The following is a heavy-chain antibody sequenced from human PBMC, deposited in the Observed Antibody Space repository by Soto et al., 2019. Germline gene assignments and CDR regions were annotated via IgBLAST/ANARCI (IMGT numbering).Heavy chain of an antibody. D-gene: IGHD3-9*01. Sequence: GGSLRLSCAASGFTFSDYYMSWIRQAPGKGLEWVSYISSSGSTIYYADSVKGRFTISRDNAKNSLYLQMNSLRAEDTAVYYCARPVYYDILTGYYFYYYYYMDVWGKGTTVTVSS. CDR1: GFTFSDYY. V-gene: IGHV3-11*01. J-gene: IGHJ6*03. CDR3: ARPVYYDILTGYYFYYYYYMDV. CDR2: ISSSGSTI.